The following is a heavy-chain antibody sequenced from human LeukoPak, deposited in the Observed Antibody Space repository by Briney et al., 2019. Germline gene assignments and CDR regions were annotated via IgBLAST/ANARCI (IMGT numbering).Heavy chain of an antibody. D-gene: IGHD6-19*01. Sequence: GGSLRLSCAASGFTFSSYAMHWVRQAPGKGLEWVAFIRYDGSNKDYADSVKGRFTISRDNSKNTLYLQMNRLRPEDTAIYSCAKLTPPFIAVAAIDYWGQGTLVTVSS. V-gene: IGHV3-30*02. CDR3: AKLTPPFIAVAAIDY. CDR2: IRYDGSNK. CDR1: GFTFSSYA. J-gene: IGHJ4*02.